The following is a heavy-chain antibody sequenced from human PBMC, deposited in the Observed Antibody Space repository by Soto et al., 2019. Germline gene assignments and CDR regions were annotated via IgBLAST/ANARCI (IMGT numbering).Heavy chain of an antibody. CDR3: ATGRGGRSED. CDR2: FSVSGYTI. D-gene: IGHD3-3*01. CDR1: GFTFSGYY. Sequence: QVQLVESGGGLVKPGGALRLSCEASGFTFSGYYMTWIRQAPGKGLEWISSFSVSGYTIRYADSVEGRFTVSRDDAKKTLYRQMNSLRDEDTAVYYLATGRGGRSEDWGQGTLVTVSS. V-gene: IGHV3-11*01. J-gene: IGHJ4*02.